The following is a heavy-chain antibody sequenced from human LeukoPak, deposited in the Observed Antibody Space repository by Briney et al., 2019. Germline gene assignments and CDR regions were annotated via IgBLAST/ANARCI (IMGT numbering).Heavy chain of an antibody. D-gene: IGHD3-22*01. CDR3: ARGGRLLGKSDY. V-gene: IGHV4-59*01. CDR1: GGSISSYY. Sequence: SETLSLTCTVSGGSISSYYWSWIRQPPGKGLEWIGYIYYSGSTNYNPSLKSRVTISVDTSTNQFSLKLSSVTAADTAVYFCARGGRLLGKSDYWGQGTLVTVSS. J-gene: IGHJ4*02. CDR2: IYYSGST.